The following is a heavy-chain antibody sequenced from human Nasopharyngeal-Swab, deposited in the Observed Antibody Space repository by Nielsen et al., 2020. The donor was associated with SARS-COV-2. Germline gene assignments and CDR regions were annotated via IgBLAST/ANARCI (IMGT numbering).Heavy chain of an antibody. Sequence: GESLKISCAASGFTFSDDYMSWIRQAPGKGLEWISYISATSSYTNYADSVKGRLIISGDNAKNSLYLQMNSLRAEDTAVYYCARVAHAGDYYFYMDVWGKGTTVTVSS. CDR1: GFTFSDDY. J-gene: IGHJ6*03. V-gene: IGHV3-11*06. CDR3: ARVAHAGDYYFYMDV. CDR2: ISATSSYT.